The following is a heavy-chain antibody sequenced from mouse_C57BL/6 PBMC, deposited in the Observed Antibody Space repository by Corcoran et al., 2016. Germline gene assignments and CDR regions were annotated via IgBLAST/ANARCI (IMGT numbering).Heavy chain of an antibody. D-gene: IGHD2-3*01. CDR1: GYTFTDYN. V-gene: IGHV1-18*01. CDR2: INPNNGGT. Sequence: EVQLQQSGPELVKPGASVKIPCKASGYTFTDYNMDWVKQSHGKSLEWIGDINPNNGGTIYNQKFKGKATLTVDKSSSTAYMELRSLTSADTAVYYCAREDDGYWFAYWGQGTLVTVSA. J-gene: IGHJ3*01. CDR3: AREDDGYWFAY.